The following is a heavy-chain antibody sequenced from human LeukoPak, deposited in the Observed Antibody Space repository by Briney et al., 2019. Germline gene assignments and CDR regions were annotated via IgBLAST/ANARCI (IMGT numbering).Heavy chain of an antibody. D-gene: IGHD2-2*01. CDR3: AKRYCSSTTCYDDRGAFDY. V-gene: IGHV4-38-2*02. Sequence: SETLSLTCTVSGYSISSGNYWDWIRQPPGKGLEWIGSIYHSGSTYYNPSLKSRVTISVDTPKNQFSLKLSSVTAADTAVYYCAKRYCSSTTCYDDRGAFDYWGQGTLVTVSS. CDR1: GYSISSGNY. CDR2: IYHSGST. J-gene: IGHJ4*02.